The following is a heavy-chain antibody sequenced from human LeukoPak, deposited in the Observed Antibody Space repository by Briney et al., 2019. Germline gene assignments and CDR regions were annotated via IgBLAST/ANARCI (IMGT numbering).Heavy chain of an antibody. CDR2: ISSSSSYI. CDR3: ARMYSTYYYYMDV. J-gene: IGHJ6*03. CDR1: GFTSSSYS. Sequence: GGSLRLSCAASGFTSSSYSMNWVRQAPGKGLEWVSSISSSSSYIYYADSVKGRFTISRDNAKNSLYLQMNSLRAEDTAVYYCARMYSTYYYYMDVWGKGTTVTVSS. V-gene: IGHV3-21*01. D-gene: IGHD6-13*01.